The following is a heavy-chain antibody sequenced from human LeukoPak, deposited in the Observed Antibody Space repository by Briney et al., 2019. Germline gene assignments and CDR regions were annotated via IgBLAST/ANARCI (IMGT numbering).Heavy chain of an antibody. CDR2: ISHDGTVT. V-gene: IGHV3-30*18. J-gene: IGHJ4*02. CDR1: GFTFGSYG. Sequence: GRSLRLSCEASGFTFGSYGMQWVRQAPGMGPEWVSVISHDGTVTHYADSVKGRFTISRDSSTNTLYLQMDSLRTEDTAVYYCAKEGSQYASSWFDYWGQGTLVTVSS. D-gene: IGHD6-13*01. CDR3: AKEGSQYASSWFDY.